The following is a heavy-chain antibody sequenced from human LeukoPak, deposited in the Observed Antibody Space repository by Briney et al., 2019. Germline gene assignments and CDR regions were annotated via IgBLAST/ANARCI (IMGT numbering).Heavy chain of an antibody. CDR1: GGSISSSSYY. V-gene: IGHV4-39*01. D-gene: IGHD7-27*01. Sequence: SETLSLTCTVSGGSISSSSYYWGWIRQPPGKGLEWIGSIYYSGSTYYNPSLKSRVTISVDTSKNQFSLKLSSVTAADTAVYYCARQTLTGDRALYFDYWGQGTLVTVSS. CDR3: ARQTLTGDRALYFDY. J-gene: IGHJ4*02. CDR2: IYYSGST.